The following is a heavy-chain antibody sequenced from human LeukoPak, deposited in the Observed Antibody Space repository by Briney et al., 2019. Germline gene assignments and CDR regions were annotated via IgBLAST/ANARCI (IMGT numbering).Heavy chain of an antibody. J-gene: IGHJ4*02. Sequence: PGGSLRLSCAASGFTFSSYAMSWVRQAPGKGLEWVSAISGSGGRTYYADSVKGRFTISRDNSKNTLYLQMNSLRAEDTAVYYCAKELCGGDCYQDFDYWGQGTLVTVSS. CDR2: ISGSGGRT. CDR1: GFTFSSYA. D-gene: IGHD2-21*02. CDR3: AKELCGGDCYQDFDY. V-gene: IGHV3-23*01.